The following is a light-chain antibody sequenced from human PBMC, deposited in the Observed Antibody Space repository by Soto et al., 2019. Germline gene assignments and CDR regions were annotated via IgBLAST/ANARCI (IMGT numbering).Light chain of an antibody. CDR2: KSS. Sequence: DIQMTQSPSTLSASEGERVTISCRASQSVSIWLAWYQQKPGRAPKLLIYKSSSLESGVPSRFSGSGSGTEFTLTISGLQPDDFATYYCQQYNSYPRTFGQGTKVDIK. CDR1: QSVSIW. V-gene: IGKV1-5*03. CDR3: QQYNSYPRT. J-gene: IGKJ1*01.